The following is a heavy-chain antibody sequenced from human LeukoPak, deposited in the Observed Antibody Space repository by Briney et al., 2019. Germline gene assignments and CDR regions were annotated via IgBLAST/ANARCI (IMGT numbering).Heavy chain of an antibody. V-gene: IGHV1-18*01. CDR2: ISAYNGNT. CDR1: GYTFTSYG. Sequence: ASVKVSCKASGYTFTSYGISWVRQAPGQGLEWMGWISAYNGNTNYAQKLQGRVTMTTDTSASTAYMELRSLRSDDTAVYYCARSPTYYYDSSGSKWFDPWGQGTLVTVSS. J-gene: IGHJ5*02. D-gene: IGHD3-22*01. CDR3: ARSPTYYYDSSGSKWFDP.